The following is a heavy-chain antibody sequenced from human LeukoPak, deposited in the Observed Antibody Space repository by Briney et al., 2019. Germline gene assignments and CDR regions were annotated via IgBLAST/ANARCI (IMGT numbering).Heavy chain of an antibody. CDR2: LGRTGEYK. Sequence: GGSLRLSCSASGFTYTDYSMSWVRQVPGKGLEWVSGLGRTGEYKYYADSVKGRFTISRDNSKNTLYLQMNSLRPEDTAVYYCAKGVVAATNAAYYGMDVWGQGTTVTVSS. CDR3: AKGVVAATNAAYYGMDV. CDR1: GFTYTDYS. J-gene: IGHJ6*02. D-gene: IGHD2-15*01. V-gene: IGHV3-23*01.